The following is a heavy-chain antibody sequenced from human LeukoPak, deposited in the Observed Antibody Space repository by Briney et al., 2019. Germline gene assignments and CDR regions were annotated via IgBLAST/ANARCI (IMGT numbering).Heavy chain of an antibody. Sequence: GRSLRLSCAASGFTFSSYGMHWVRQAPGKGLEWVAVISYDGSNKYYADSVKGRLTISRDNSMNTLYLQMNSLRAEDTAVYYCAKDRGNIYSGWYKWFDPWGQGTLVTVSS. CDR3: AKDRGNIYSGWYKWFDP. CDR1: GFTFSSYG. CDR2: ISYDGSNK. D-gene: IGHD6-19*01. V-gene: IGHV3-30*18. J-gene: IGHJ5*02.